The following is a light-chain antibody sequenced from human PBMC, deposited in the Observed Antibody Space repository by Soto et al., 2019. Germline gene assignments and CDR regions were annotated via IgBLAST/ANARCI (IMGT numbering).Light chain of an antibody. CDR1: QSVSSY. J-gene: IGKJ1*01. CDR3: QQRSNWPST. Sequence: EIVLTQSPATLSLSPGERATLSCRASQSVSSYLAWYQQKPGQAPRLLIYDASNRATGIPARFSGSGSGTDFTLTISSLEPEDFAVYYCQQRSNWPSTFGQGTQVES. V-gene: IGKV3-11*01. CDR2: DAS.